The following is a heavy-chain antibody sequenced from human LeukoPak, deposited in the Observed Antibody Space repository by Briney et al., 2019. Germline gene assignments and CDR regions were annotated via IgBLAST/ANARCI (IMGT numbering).Heavy chain of an antibody. CDR1: GFSFNSDW. Sequence: GGSLRPSCAASGFSFNSDWMDRVRQAPGKGLEWVANIKHDESEKNYLDSVKGRFTISRDNAQNSLYLQMNGLRVEDTAVYYCTRRLDDWGQGTLVTVSS. CDR3: TRRLDD. J-gene: IGHJ4*02. D-gene: IGHD3-16*01. V-gene: IGHV3-7*01. CDR2: IKHDESEK.